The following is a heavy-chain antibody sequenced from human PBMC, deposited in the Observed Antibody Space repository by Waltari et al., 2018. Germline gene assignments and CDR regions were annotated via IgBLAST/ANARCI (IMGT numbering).Heavy chain of an antibody. CDR1: GDSVRNNSW. D-gene: IGHD1-26*01. CDR3: ARDRGRGLYLDS. CDR2: IHGSGKT. J-gene: IGHJ4*02. Sequence: QLQLQQSGPGLVKPSESLSPTCAVPGDSVRNNSWWSGVRQPPGKGLEWIGQIHGSGKTNYNPSFESRVTVSMDTSNNQFSLKVTSPTAADTAVYYCARDRGRGLYLDSWGQGTLVTVSP. V-gene: IGHV4-4*02.